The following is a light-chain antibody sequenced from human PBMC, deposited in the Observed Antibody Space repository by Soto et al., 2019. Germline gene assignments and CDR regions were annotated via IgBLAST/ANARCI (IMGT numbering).Light chain of an antibody. J-gene: IGKJ4*01. V-gene: IGKV1D-13*01. Sequence: AIQLTQSPSSLSASVGDRVTITCRASQGISSALAWYQQNPGKAPKLLIYDASSLESGVPSRFSGSGSGTDFTLTISSLQPEDFATYFCQQFNNSPVTFAGGTKVEIK. CDR3: QQFNNSPVT. CDR2: DAS. CDR1: QGISSA.